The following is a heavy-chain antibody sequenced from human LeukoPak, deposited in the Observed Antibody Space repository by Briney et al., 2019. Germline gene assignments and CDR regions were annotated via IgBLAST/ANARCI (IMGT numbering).Heavy chain of an antibody. CDR1: GGSISSSSYY. CDR3: ARRGWATVTTWFDP. V-gene: IGHV4-39*01. J-gene: IGHJ5*02. D-gene: IGHD4-17*01. Sequence: SETLSLTCTVSGGSISSSSYYWGWIRQPPGKGLEWIGSIYYSGSTYYNPSPKSRVTISVDTSKNQFSLKLSSVTAADTAVYYCARRGWATVTTWFDPWGQGTLVTVSS. CDR2: IYYSGST.